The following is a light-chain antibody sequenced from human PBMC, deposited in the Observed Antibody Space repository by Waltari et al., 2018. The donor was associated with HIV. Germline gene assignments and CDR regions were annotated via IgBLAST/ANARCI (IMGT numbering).Light chain of an antibody. J-gene: IGKJ5*01. CDR2: DTS. Sequence: EIVLIQSPATLSLSPGERATLSCRASPSVSSYLAWYDQKPGQSPRLLIYDTSTRATGIPPRFSGSWSATDFTLTITSLEPEDSAVYYCQQRSNWSITFGQGTRLEIK. V-gene: IGKV3-11*01. CDR3: QQRSNWSIT. CDR1: PSVSSY.